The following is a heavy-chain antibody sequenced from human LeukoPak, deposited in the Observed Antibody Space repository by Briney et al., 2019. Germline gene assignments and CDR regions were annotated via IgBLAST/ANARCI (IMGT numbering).Heavy chain of an antibody. CDR2: IYSSGTT. D-gene: IGHD3-16*02. J-gene: IGHJ4*02. CDR3: ARVPSVWGSYRLYYFDY. CDR1: GDSIGSYY. Sequence: PSETLSLTCTVSGDSIGSYYWSWIRQSAGKGLEWIGRIYSSGTTDYNPSLKSRVTMSVDTSKNQFSLKLNSVTAADTAVYYCARVPSVWGSYRLYYFDYWGQGTLVTVSS. V-gene: IGHV4-4*07.